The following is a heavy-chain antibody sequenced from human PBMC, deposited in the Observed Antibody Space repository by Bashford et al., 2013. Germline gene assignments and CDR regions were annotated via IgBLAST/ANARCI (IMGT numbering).Heavy chain of an antibody. Sequence: SSETLSLTCTVSGGSISSGGYYWSWIRQHPGKGLEWIGYIYYSGSTYYNPSLKSRVTISVDTSKNQFSLKLSSVTAADTAVYYCARGGYSGYALPNPDAFDIWGKGTTVTVSS. CDR2: IYYSGST. CDR1: GGSISSGGYY. J-gene: IGHJ3*02. CDR3: ARGGYSGYALPNPDAFDI. V-gene: IGHV4-31*03. D-gene: IGHD5-12*01.